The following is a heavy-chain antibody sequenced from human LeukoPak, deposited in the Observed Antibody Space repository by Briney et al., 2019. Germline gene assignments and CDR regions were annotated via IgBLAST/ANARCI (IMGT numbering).Heavy chain of an antibody. Sequence: PSETLSLTCTVSGGSISSYYWSWIRQPAGKGLEWIGRIYTSGSTNYNPSLKSRVTISVDTSKNQFSLKLSSVTAADTAVYYCARNGYSSGWTDYYYYGMDVWGQGTTVTVSS. CDR2: IYTSGST. CDR3: ARNGYSSGWTDYYYYGMDV. J-gene: IGHJ6*02. CDR1: GGSISSYY. V-gene: IGHV4-4*07. D-gene: IGHD6-19*01.